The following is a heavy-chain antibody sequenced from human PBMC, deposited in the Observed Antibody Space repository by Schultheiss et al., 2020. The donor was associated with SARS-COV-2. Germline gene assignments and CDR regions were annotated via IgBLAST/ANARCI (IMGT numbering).Heavy chain of an antibody. D-gene: IGHD3-22*01. V-gene: IGHV4-34*01. CDR2: IYYSGST. CDR1: GGSFSGYY. CDR3: ARDAYYYDSSGPSTSHYYYYGMDV. J-gene: IGHJ6*02. Sequence: SETLSLTCAVYGGSFSGYYWSWIRQHPGKGLEWIGYIYYSGSTYYNPSLKSRVTISVDTSKNQFSLKLSSVTAADTAVYYCARDAYYYDSSGPSTSHYYYYGMDVWGQGTTVTVSS.